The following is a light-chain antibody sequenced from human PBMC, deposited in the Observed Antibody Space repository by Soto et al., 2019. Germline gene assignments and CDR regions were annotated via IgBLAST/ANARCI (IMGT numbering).Light chain of an antibody. CDR2: AAS. CDR3: QQSYDTPGIT. CDR1: QYISSY. Sequence: DIQMTQSPSSLSASVGDRVTITCRSSQYISSYLNWYQQKPGKAPKLLIYAASSLQSGAPSRFSGSGSGTEFTLTISSLQPEDLATYYCQQSYDTPGITFGQGTRLEIK. V-gene: IGKV1-39*01. J-gene: IGKJ5*01.